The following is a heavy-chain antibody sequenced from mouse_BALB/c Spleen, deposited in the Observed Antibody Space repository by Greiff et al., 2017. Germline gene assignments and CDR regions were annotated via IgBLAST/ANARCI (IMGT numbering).Heavy chain of an antibody. CDR1: GFSLTSYG. D-gene: IGHD1-1*01. CDR2: IWAGGST. CDR3: AREEYCGSSNVH. Sequence: VQLQQSGPGLVAPSQSPSITCTVPGFSLTSYGVHWVRQPPGKGLEWLGVIWAGGSTHYNSALMSRLSISKDNSKSKVFLKMNSLQTDDTAMYYCAREEYCGSSNVHWGQGTLVTVSA. J-gene: IGHJ3*01. V-gene: IGHV2-9*02.